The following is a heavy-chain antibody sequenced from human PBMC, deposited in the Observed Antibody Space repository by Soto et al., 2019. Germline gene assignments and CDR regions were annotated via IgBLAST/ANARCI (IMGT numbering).Heavy chain of an antibody. CDR3: ARTYYYGSGTSNWFDP. CDR2: IYYSGST. J-gene: IGHJ5*02. D-gene: IGHD3-10*01. Sequence: QLQLQESGPGLVKPSETLSLTCTVSGGSISSSSYYWGWIRQPPGKGLEWIGSIYYSGSTYYNPSLKSRVTISVDTSKNQFSLKLSSVTAADTAVYYCARTYYYGSGTSNWFDPWGQGTLVTVSS. V-gene: IGHV4-39*01. CDR1: GGSISSSSYY.